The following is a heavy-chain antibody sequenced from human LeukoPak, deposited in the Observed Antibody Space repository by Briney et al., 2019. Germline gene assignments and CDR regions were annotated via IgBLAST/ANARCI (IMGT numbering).Heavy chain of an antibody. Sequence: GASVKVSCKPSGYTFTDYYLHWVRQAPGQGLEWVGWIHPNSGATHYAQKFQGRLTMTRDTSISTVYMELIRLRSDDTAVYYCARDMGRYSGYDYDYWGQGTLVTASS. CDR3: ARDMGRYSGYDYDY. CDR1: GYTFTDYY. D-gene: IGHD5-12*01. J-gene: IGHJ4*02. V-gene: IGHV1-2*02. CDR2: IHPNSGAT.